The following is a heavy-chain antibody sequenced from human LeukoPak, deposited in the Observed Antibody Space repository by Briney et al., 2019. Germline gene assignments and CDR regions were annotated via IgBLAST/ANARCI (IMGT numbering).Heavy chain of an antibody. J-gene: IGHJ5*02. CDR2: IYYSGST. D-gene: IGHD3-10*01. CDR1: GGSISSYY. V-gene: IGHV4-59*08. Sequence: SETLSLTCTVSGGSISSYYWSWIRQPPGKGLEWIGYIYYSGSTNYNPSLKSRVTISVDTSKNQFSLKLSSVTAADTAVYYCARHTFGPGSYLNWFDPWGQGILVTVSS. CDR3: ARHTFGPGSYLNWFDP.